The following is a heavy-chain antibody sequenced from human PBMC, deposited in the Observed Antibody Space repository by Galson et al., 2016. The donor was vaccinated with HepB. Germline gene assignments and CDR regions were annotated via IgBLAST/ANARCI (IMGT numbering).Heavy chain of an antibody. CDR3: ARGAVGYCTSNTCYNYFHGLDV. J-gene: IGHJ2*01. Sequence: TLSLTCAVYAGNFSGYYWSWIRQAPGKGLEWIGETNHSGRTTYDPSLMSRLTLSVDTSKHQFFLRLSSVTAADVAVYYCARGAVGYCTSNTCYNYFHGLDVWGRGTLVTVSS. D-gene: IGHD2-2*02. CDR1: AGNFSGYY. CDR2: TNHSGRT. V-gene: IGHV4-34*01.